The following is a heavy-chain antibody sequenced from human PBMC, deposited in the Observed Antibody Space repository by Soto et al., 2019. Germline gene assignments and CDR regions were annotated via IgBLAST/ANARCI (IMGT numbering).Heavy chain of an antibody. V-gene: IGHV4-34*01. Sequence: SETLSLTCAVYGGCFSGYYWSWIRQPPGKGLEWIGEINHSGSTNYNPSLKSRVTISVDTSKNQFSLKLSSVTAADTAVYYCARADSCSSPTCFSPFDYWGQGTLVTVS. J-gene: IGHJ4*02. D-gene: IGHD2-2*01. CDR3: ARADSCSSPTCFSPFDY. CDR1: GGCFSGYY. CDR2: INHSGST.